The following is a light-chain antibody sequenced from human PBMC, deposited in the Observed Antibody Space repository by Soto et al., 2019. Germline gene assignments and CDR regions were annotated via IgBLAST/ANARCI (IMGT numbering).Light chain of an antibody. CDR1: SSGVGSYNL. J-gene: IGLJ1*01. CDR3: CSYAGSSAYNYV. V-gene: IGLV2-23*01. Sequence: QSVLTQPASVSGSPGQSITISCTGTSSGVGSYNLVSWYQQHPGKAPKLMIYEDSKRPSGVSNRFSGSKSGNTASLTISGLQAVDEADYYCCSYAGSSAYNYVFGTGTKVTVL. CDR2: EDS.